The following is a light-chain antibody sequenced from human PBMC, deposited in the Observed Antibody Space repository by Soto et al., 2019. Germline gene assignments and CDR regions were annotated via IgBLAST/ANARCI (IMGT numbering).Light chain of an antibody. CDR2: DVS. Sequence: QSVLTHPASVSGSARQSITISCTGTSSDVGGYNYVSWYQQHPGKAPKLMIYDVSNRPSGVSNRFSGSKSGNTASLTISGLQAEDEADYYCSSYTSSSTLNYVFGTGTKVTVL. CDR1: SSDVGGYNY. CDR3: SSYTSSSTLNYV. J-gene: IGLJ1*01. V-gene: IGLV2-14*01.